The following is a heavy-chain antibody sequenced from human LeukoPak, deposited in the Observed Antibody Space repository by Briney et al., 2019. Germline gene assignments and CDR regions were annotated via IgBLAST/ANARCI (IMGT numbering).Heavy chain of an antibody. V-gene: IGHV3-48*04. Sequence: HAGGSLRLSCAASGFTFSSYWMSWVRQAPGKGLEWVSYISSSGSTIYYADSVKGRFTISRDNAKNSLYLQMNSLRAEDTAVYYCARNSGVTTSYYFDYWGQGTLVTVSS. D-gene: IGHD4-17*01. CDR3: ARNSGVTTSYYFDY. CDR2: ISSSGSTI. J-gene: IGHJ4*02. CDR1: GFTFSSYW.